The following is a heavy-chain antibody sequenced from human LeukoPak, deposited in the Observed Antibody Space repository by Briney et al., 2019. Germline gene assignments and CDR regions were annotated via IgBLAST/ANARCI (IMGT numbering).Heavy chain of an antibody. CDR1: GFTFSSYA. CDR2: ISGSGGST. D-gene: IGHD1-26*01. Sequence: GGSLRLSCSASGFTFSSYAISWGRQAPGKGLEWVSAISGSGGSTYYADSVKGRFTISRDNSKNTLYLQMNSLRAEDTAVYSCANGGSYPDAFDIRGQGTMVTVSS. J-gene: IGHJ3*02. V-gene: IGHV3-23*01. CDR3: ANGGSYPDAFDI.